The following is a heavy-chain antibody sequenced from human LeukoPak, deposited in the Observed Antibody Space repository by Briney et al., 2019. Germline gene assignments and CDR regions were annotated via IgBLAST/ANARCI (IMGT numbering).Heavy chain of an antibody. Sequence: GSSVKVSCKASGGTFSSYAISWVRQAPGQGLEWMGGIIPIFGTANYAQKFQGRVTITTDESTSTAYMELSSLRSEDTAVYYCAADPLYYYDSSGYYLDYWGQGTLVTVSS. CDR3: AADPLYYYDSSGYYLDY. D-gene: IGHD3-22*01. CDR1: GGTFSSYA. V-gene: IGHV1-69*05. J-gene: IGHJ4*02. CDR2: IIPIFGTA.